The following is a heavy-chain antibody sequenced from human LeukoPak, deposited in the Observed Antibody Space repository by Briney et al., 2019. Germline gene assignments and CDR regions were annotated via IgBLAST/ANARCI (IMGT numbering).Heavy chain of an antibody. CDR1: GFIFSNYW. Sequence: GGSLRLSCAASGFIFSNYWMSWVRQAPGKGLEWVASMKEDGSEKHYVDSVKGRFTISRDNAKNSLYLQMNSLRAEDMALYYCVKGYCSSSNCYGGYYYYMDVWGKGTTVTVSS. CDR3: VKGYCSSSNCYGGYYYYMDV. V-gene: IGHV3-7*03. D-gene: IGHD2-2*01. J-gene: IGHJ6*03. CDR2: MKEDGSEK.